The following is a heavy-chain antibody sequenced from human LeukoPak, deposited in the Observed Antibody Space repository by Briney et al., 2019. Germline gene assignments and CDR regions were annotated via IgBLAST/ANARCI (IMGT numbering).Heavy chain of an antibody. J-gene: IGHJ4*02. CDR2: IYYSGST. CDR3: ATAATDYFDY. CDR1: GGSISSYY. V-gene: IGHV4-59*01. Sequence: SETLSLTCTVSGGSISSYYWSWIRQPPGKGLEWIGYIYYSGSTNYNPSLKGRVTISVDTSKNQFSLKLSSVTAADTAVYYCATAATDYFDYWGQGTLVTVSS. D-gene: IGHD1-26*01.